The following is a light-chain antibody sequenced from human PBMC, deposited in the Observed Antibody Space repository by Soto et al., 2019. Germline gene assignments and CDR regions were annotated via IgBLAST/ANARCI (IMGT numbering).Light chain of an antibody. Sequence: EIVMTQSPATLSVSPGERATLSCRASQSVSSNLAWYQQKPGQAPMLLIYGASTRATGIPGRVSGSGSGTEFTPTISSLQSEDFAVYYCQQYNNWPPYTFGQGTKLEIK. CDR2: GAS. V-gene: IGKV3-15*01. J-gene: IGKJ2*01. CDR1: QSVSSN. CDR3: QQYNNWPPYT.